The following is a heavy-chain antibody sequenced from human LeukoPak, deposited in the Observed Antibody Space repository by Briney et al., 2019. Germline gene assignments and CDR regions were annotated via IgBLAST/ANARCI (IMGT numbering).Heavy chain of an antibody. V-gene: IGHV4-59*01. CDR1: GGSISSYY. J-gene: IGHJ4*02. CDR3: ARAYSSGLFDY. Sequence: SETLSLTCTVSGGSISSYYWSWIRQPPGKGLEWIGYIYYSGSTNYNPSLKSRVTISVDTSKNQFSLKLSSVTAADTAVYYCARAYSSGLFDYWGQGTLVTVSS. D-gene: IGHD6-19*01. CDR2: IYYSGST.